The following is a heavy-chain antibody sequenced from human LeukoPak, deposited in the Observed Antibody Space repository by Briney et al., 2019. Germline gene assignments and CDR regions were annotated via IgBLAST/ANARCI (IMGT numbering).Heavy chain of an antibody. Sequence: SETLSLTCTVSGGSISGDYWSWLRRPPGKGLEWIGYIHYTGSSKYKSSLKSRVTMSVDTFKSQLSLTLGSVTAADTAVYHCARGTGTRGYFDLWAPGTLVTVSS. J-gene: IGHJ4*02. CDR1: GGSISGDY. CDR3: ARGTGTRGYFDL. D-gene: IGHD4-17*01. CDR2: IHYTGSS. V-gene: IGHV4-59*01.